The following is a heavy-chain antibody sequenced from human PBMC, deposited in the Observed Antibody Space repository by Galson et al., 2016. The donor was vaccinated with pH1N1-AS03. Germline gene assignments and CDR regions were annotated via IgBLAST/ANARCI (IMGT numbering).Heavy chain of an antibody. D-gene: IGHD5-18*01. J-gene: IGHJ4*02. V-gene: IGHV1-69*13. CDR3: AKDRAYTFEGRFDS. CDR1: GGIFRNFA. Sequence: SVKVSCKASGGIFRNFAISWVRQAPGQGLEWMGGIIAIFGTTNYAQRFQGRVTITADESTTTAYMELSSLRSGESAVYYCAKDRAYTFEGRFDSWGQGTVVTVSS. CDR2: IIAIFGTT.